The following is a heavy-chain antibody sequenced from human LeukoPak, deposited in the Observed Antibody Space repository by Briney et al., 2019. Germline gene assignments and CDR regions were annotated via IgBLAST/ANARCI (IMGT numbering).Heavy chain of an antibody. D-gene: IGHD3-22*01. V-gene: IGHV4-31*03. Sequence: SETLSLTCTVSGGSISSSSYYWGWIRQPPGKGLEWIGYIYYSGSTYYNPSLKSRVTISVDTSKNQFSLKLSSVTAADTAVYYCARELVISSSWFDPWGQGTLVTVSS. CDR3: ARELVISSSWFDP. CDR1: GGSISSSSYY. J-gene: IGHJ5*02. CDR2: IYYSGST.